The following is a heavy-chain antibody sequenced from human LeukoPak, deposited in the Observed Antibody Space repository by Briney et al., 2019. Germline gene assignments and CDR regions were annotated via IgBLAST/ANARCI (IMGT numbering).Heavy chain of an antibody. V-gene: IGHV3-21*01. D-gene: IGHD6-13*01. Sequence: GGSLRLSCAASGFTFSSYSMNWVRQAPGKGLEWVSSISSSSSYIYYADSVKGRFTISRDNAKNSLYLQMSSLRAEDTAVYYCARDVPGIAAAGPYYYYYYMDVWGKGTTVTVSS. CDR2: ISSSSSYI. CDR1: GFTFSSYS. J-gene: IGHJ6*03. CDR3: ARDVPGIAAAGPYYYYYYMDV.